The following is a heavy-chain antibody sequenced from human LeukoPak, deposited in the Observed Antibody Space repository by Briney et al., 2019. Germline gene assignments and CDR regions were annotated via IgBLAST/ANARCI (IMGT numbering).Heavy chain of an antibody. CDR2: IIPIFGTA. CDR1: GYTFTGYY. V-gene: IGHV1-69*13. D-gene: IGHD3-10*01. CDR3: ARGPITMVRGVITPQYNWFDP. Sequence: ASVKVSCKASGYTFTGYYMHWVRQAPGQGLEWMGGIIPIFGTANYAQKFQGRVTITADESTSTAYMELSSLRSEDTAVYYCARGPITMVRGVITPQYNWFDPWGQGTLVTVSS. J-gene: IGHJ5*02.